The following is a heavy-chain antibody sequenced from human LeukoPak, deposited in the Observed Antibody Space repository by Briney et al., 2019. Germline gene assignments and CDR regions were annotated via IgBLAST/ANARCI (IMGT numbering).Heavy chain of an antibody. CDR1: GGSFSGYY. J-gene: IGHJ4*02. CDR2: INHSGST. Sequence: SETLSLTCAVYGGSFSGYYWSWIRQPPGKGLEWIGEINHSGSTNYNPSLKSRVTISVDTSKSQFSLELSSVTAADTAVYYCARALTGYWGQGTLVTVSS. CDR3: ARALTGY. V-gene: IGHV4-34*01. D-gene: IGHD1-14*01.